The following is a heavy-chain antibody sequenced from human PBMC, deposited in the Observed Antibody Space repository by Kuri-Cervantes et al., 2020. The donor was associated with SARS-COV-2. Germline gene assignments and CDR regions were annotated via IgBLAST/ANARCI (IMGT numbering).Heavy chain of an antibody. J-gene: IGHJ4*02. CDR1: GGSISSYY. D-gene: IGHD3-10*01. Sequence: GSLRLSCTVSGGSISSYYWSWIRQPPGKGLEWIGNIYYSGSTNYNPSLKSRVTISVDTSKNQFSLKLSSVTAADTAVYYCARDSAVWFDYFDYWGQGTLVTVSS. V-gene: IGHV4-59*01. CDR2: IYYSGST. CDR3: ARDSAVWFDYFDY.